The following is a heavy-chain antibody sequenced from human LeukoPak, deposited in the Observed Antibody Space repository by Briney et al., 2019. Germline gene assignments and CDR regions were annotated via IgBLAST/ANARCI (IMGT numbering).Heavy chain of an antibody. J-gene: IGHJ4*02. CDR2: IYSGGST. Sequence: GGSLRLSCAASGFTVSSNYMSWVRQAPGKGLEWVSVIYSGGSTYYADSVKGRFTISRDNSKNTLYLQMNSLRAEDTAVYYCARELRWQGTDFDYWGQGTLVTVSS. CDR3: ARELRWQGTDFDY. CDR1: GFTVSSNY. D-gene: IGHD5-24*01. V-gene: IGHV3-66*01.